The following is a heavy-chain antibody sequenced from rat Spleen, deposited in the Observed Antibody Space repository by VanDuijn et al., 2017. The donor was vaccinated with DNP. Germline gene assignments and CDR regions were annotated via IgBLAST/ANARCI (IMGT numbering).Heavy chain of an antibody. V-gene: IGHV2-77*01. J-gene: IGHJ3*01. CDR2: IWGDGST. Sequence: QVQMKETGPGLVQTTQTLSVTCTVSGFSLTSYGVHWVRQAPGKGLEWMGMIWGDGSTNYNSVLKSRLSIGRDTSRSQVFLTMDGLQTDDTAVYYCAEILFAYWGQGTLVTVSS. CDR1: GFSLTSYG. CDR3: AEILFAY.